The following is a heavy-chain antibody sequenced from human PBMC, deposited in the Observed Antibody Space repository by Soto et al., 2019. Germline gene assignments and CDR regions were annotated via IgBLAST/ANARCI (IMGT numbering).Heavy chain of an antibody. CDR1: GGSVTSYH. D-gene: IGHD1-26*01. CDR3: PTAMHAGFIHYLHP. V-gene: IGHV4-59*02. J-gene: IGHJ5*02. CDR2: TAYTGNT. Sequence: SETLSLTCVVSGGSVTSYHWSWIRQFPGKGLEWIAYTAYTGNTNYNPSRKSRVTISIDTTKNQLYLKLTSMTAADTAVYSCPTAMHAGFIHYLHPRRQGTMVPVSS.